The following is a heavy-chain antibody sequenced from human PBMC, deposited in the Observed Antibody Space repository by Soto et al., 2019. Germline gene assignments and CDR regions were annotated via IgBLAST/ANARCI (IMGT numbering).Heavy chain of an antibody. CDR2: ISGSGGST. Sequence: GGSLRLSCAASGFTFSSYAMSWVRQAPGKGLEWVSAISGSGGSTYYADSVKGRFTISRDNSKNTLYLQMNSLRAEDTAGYYCAEDHCSGGSCYVIDYWGQGTLVTVSS. V-gene: IGHV3-23*01. CDR3: AEDHCSGGSCYVIDY. J-gene: IGHJ4*02. CDR1: GFTFSSYA. D-gene: IGHD2-15*01.